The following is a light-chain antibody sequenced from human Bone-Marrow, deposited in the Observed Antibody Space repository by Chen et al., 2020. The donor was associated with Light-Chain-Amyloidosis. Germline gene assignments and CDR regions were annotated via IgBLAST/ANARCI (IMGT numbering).Light chain of an antibody. J-gene: IGLJ1*01. V-gene: IGLV2-14*01. CDR3: SSYTSTGTYV. Sequence: QSALTQPASVSVSPGQSITISCTGSSGDVGGYNYVSWYRHHPGKAPKLMIYEVSNRPSGVSNRFPGSKSGNTASLTISGLQTEDEADYYCSSYTSTGTYVFGTGTKVTVL. CDR1: SGDVGGYNY. CDR2: EVS.